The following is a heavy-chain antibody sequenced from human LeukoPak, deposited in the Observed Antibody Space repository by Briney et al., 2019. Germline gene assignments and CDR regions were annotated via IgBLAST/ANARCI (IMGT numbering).Heavy chain of an antibody. Sequence: GGSLRLSCAASGFTFSSYGMHWVRQPPGKGLGWVAVIWYDGINKNYADSVKGRFTISRDNSKNTLYLQMNSLRDEDTAVYYCANGGQEYFQHWGQGTLVTVSS. CDR3: ANGGQEYFQH. V-gene: IGHV3-33*06. CDR1: GFTFSSYG. J-gene: IGHJ1*01. D-gene: IGHD3-16*01. CDR2: IWYDGINK.